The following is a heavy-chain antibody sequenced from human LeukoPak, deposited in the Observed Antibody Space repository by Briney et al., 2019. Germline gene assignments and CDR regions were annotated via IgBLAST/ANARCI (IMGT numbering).Heavy chain of an antibody. D-gene: IGHD3-16*01. Sequence: PGGSLRLSCAASGFTFSRYDMHWVRQATGKGLEWVSGIRSVGDTYYPGSVKGRFTISRENAKNSLYLQMNSLRAGDTAVYYCARGLPGGFDYWGQGTLVTVSS. J-gene: IGHJ4*02. CDR3: ARGLPGGFDY. V-gene: IGHV3-13*01. CDR1: GFTFSRYD. CDR2: IRSVGDT.